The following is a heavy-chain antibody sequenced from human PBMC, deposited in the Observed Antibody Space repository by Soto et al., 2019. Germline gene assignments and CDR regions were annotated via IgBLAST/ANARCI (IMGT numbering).Heavy chain of an antibody. Sequence: EVQLLESGGGLVQPGGSLRLSCAASGFTFSSYAMNWVRLAPGKGLEWVSSISGSGSGTYYADSVKGRFTISRDNSKNTLYLQVNSLTAEDTAQYYCAKGPSGGKGFYFDYWGQGALVTVSS. CDR3: AKGPSGGKGFYFDY. D-gene: IGHD2-15*01. V-gene: IGHV3-23*01. CDR2: ISGSGSGT. J-gene: IGHJ4*02. CDR1: GFTFSSYA.